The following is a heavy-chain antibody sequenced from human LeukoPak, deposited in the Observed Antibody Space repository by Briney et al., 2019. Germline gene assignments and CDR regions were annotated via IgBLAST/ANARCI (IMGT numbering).Heavy chain of an antibody. Sequence: SETLSLTCAVYGGSITGYYWSWIRQTPGRGLEWVGEIHCSGATSYNPSLKSRATISTDTSKNQFSLRLSSVTAADTAVYYCARGNILTGYCFDFWGQGALVTVSS. V-gene: IGHV4-34*01. D-gene: IGHD3-9*01. CDR1: GGSITGYY. CDR3: ARGNILTGYCFDF. CDR2: IHCSGAT. J-gene: IGHJ4*02.